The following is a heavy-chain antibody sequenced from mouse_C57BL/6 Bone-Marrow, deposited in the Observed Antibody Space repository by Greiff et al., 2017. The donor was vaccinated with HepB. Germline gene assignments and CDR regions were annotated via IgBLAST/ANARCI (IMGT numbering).Heavy chain of an antibody. CDR2: IDPENGDT. D-gene: IGHD4-1*01. CDR3: TTWGGTGDDY. J-gene: IGHJ2*01. Sequence: EVKLQQSGAELVRPGASVKLSCTASGFNIKDDYMHWVKQRPEQGLEWIGWIDPENGDTEYASKFQGKATITADTSSNTAYLQLSSLTSEDTAVYYCTTWGGTGDDYWGQGTTLTVSS. CDR1: GFNIKDDY. V-gene: IGHV14-4*01.